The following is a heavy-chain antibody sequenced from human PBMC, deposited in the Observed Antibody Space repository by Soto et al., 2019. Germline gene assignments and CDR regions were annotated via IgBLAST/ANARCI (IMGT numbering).Heavy chain of an antibody. V-gene: IGHV1-3*01. J-gene: IGHJ6*02. D-gene: IGHD4-17*01. Sequence: QVQLVQSGAELKKPGASVKVSCKASGYTFTYYGMHWVRQAPGQRLEWMAWINAGSGNTKYSQNFKGRVTITRDTSSSTVYMELTSVRSEDTAIYYCARVEWGPVTAWYYGMDVWGQGTTVTVSS. CDR3: ARVEWGPVTAWYYGMDV. CDR1: GYTFTYYG. CDR2: INAGSGNT.